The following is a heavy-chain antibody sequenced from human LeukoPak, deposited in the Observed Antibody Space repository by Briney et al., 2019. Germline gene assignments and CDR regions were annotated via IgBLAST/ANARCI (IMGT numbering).Heavy chain of an antibody. V-gene: IGHV3-7*01. CDR3: AKDRIRIAAAGFDFDY. J-gene: IGHJ4*02. D-gene: IGHD6-13*01. CDR1: GFTFSSYW. CDR2: IKKDGSEK. Sequence: GGSLRLSCAASGFTFSSYWMSWVRQAPGKGLEWVANIKKDGSEKYYVDSVKGRFTISRDNSKNTLYLQMNSLRAEDTAVYYCAKDRIRIAAAGFDFDYWGQGTLVTVSS.